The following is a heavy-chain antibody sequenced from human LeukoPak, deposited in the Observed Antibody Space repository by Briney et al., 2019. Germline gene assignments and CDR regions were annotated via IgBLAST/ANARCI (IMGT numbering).Heavy chain of an antibody. V-gene: IGHV4-39*07. Sequence: SETLSLTCTVSGGSISSSSYYWGWIRQPPGKGLEWIGSIYYSGSTYYNPSLKSRVTISVDTSKNQFSLKLRSVTAADTAVYYCARMKSAYGYSYGSGYYMDVWGKGTTVTVSS. CDR1: GGSISSSSYY. CDR2: IYYSGST. D-gene: IGHD5-18*01. CDR3: ARMKSAYGYSYGSGYYMDV. J-gene: IGHJ6*03.